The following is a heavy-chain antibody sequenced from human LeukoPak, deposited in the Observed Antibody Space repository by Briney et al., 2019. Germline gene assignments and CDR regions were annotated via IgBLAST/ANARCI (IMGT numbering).Heavy chain of an antibody. D-gene: IGHD6-19*01. CDR3: ASPQGSIAVAFDI. Sequence: SETLSLTCTVSGGSISSSSYYWGWIRQPPGKGLEWIGSIYYSGSTYYNPSLKSRVTISVDTSKNQFSLKLSSVTAADTAVYYCASPQGSIAVAFDIWGQGTMVTVSS. CDR1: GGSISSSSYY. CDR2: IYYSGST. V-gene: IGHV4-39*01. J-gene: IGHJ3*02.